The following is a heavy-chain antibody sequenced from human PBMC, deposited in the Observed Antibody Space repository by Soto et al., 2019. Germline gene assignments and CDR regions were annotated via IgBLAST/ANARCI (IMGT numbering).Heavy chain of an antibody. J-gene: IGHJ3*02. Sequence: LGESLKISCKGSGYSFTSYWIGWVRQMPGKGLEWMGIIYPGDSDTRYSPSFQGQVTISADKSISTAYLQWSSLKASDTAMYYCARLGIVVVPAARADAFDIWGQGTMVTVSS. D-gene: IGHD2-2*01. V-gene: IGHV5-51*01. CDR1: GYSFTSYW. CDR3: ARLGIVVVPAARADAFDI. CDR2: IYPGDSDT.